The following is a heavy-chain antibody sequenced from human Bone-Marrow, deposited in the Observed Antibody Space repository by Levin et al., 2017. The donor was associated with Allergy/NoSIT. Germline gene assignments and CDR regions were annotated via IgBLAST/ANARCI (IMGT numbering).Heavy chain of an antibody. CDR2: INSDGSST. D-gene: IGHD2-8*01. J-gene: IGHJ4*02. CDR3: ARAYGVMVYATYFDY. CDR1: GFTFSSYW. V-gene: IGHV3-74*01. Sequence: LSLTCAASGFTFSSYWMHWVRQAPGKGLVWVSRINSDGSSTSYADSVKGRFTISRDNAKNTLYLQMNSLRAEDTAVYYCARAYGVMVYATYFDYWGQGTLVTVSS.